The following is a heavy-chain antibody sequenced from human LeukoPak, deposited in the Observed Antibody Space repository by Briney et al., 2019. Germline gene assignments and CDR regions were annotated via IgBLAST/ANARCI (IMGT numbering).Heavy chain of an antibody. CDR2: INPNSGGT. CDR1: GYTFTGYY. J-gene: IGHJ6*03. CDR3: ARGGRIAAAPYYYYYYMDV. D-gene: IGHD6-13*01. Sequence: ASVKVSCKASGYTFTGYYMHWVRQAPGQGLEWMGWINPNSGGTNYAQKFQGRVTMTRDTSISTAYMELSRLRSDDTAVYYCARGGRIAAAPYYYYYYMDVWGKGTTVTVSS. V-gene: IGHV1-2*02.